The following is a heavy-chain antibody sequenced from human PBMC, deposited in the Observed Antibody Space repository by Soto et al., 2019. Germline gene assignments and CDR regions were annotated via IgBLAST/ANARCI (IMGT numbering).Heavy chain of an antibody. D-gene: IGHD2-15*01. CDR1: GFIFSSYG. V-gene: IGHV3-30*18. CDR3: AKEVHCGGGSCPWSEGFYY. J-gene: IGHJ4*02. CDR2: ISYEGSHT. Sequence: QVQLVESGGGVVQPGRSLRLSCAASGFIFSSYGMHWVRQAPGKGLEWVAVISYEGSHTYYADSVKGRFTITRDNSKNTLYLQMNSLRPEDTAVYYCAKEVHCGGGSCPWSEGFYYWGQGTLLTVYS.